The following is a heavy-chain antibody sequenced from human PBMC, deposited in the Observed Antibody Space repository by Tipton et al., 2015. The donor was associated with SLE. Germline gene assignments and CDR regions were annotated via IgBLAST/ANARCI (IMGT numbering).Heavy chain of an antibody. D-gene: IGHD6-13*01. J-gene: IGHJ4*02. V-gene: IGHV3-23*01. CDR2: ISGSGGST. CDR3: AKVKTGQHAGGYFDY. CDR1: GGSISSYY. Sequence: LSLTCTVSGGSISSYYWSWIRQPPGKGLEWVSAISGSGGSTYYADSVKGRFTISRDNSKNTLYLQMNSLRAEDTAVYYCAKVKTGQHAGGYFDYWGQGTLVTVSS.